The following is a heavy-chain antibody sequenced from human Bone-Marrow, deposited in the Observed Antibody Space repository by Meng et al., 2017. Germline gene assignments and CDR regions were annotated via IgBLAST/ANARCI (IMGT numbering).Heavy chain of an antibody. CDR1: GFTFDDYA. CDR2: TSWNSGSI. J-gene: IGHJ4*02. CDR3: ATSSPTMITFGAIDY. V-gene: IGHV3-9*01. D-gene: IGHD3-16*01. Sequence: GGSLRLSCAASGFTFDDYAMHWVRQAPGKGLEWVSGTSWNSGSIGYADSVKGRFTISRDNAKNSLYLQMNSLRAEDTALYYCATSSPTMITFGAIDYWGQGTLVTVSS.